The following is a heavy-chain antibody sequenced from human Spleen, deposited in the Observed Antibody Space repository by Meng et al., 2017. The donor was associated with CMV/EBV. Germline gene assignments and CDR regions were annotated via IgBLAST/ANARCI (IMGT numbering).Heavy chain of an antibody. CDR3: ARGVAEYLGWEMGY. CDR2: IDNNDGRST. D-gene: IGHD2/OR15-2a*01. Sequence: VQWVESGETLVQPGGSLRLSWSVSGFTVRNYWMHWVRQRSGKGLEWVSRIDNNDGRSTSYADSVRGRFTISRDNAKNTLYLQMDSLRVEDTAVYYCARGVAEYLGWEMGYWGQGTLVTVSS. J-gene: IGHJ4*02. V-gene: IGHV3-74*01. CDR1: GFTVRNYW.